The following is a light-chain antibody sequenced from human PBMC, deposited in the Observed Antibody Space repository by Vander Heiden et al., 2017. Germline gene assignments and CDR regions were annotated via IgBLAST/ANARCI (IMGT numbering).Light chain of an antibody. Sequence: SYELTQPPSVSVSPGQTARITCSGDALPKQDAYWYQQKPGQAPVLVIYKDSERPSGIPARFSGSSSGTTVTLTIIGVQAEDEADYYCQSADSSGTWVFGGGTKLTVL. J-gene: IGLJ3*02. CDR1: ALPKQD. CDR3: QSADSSGTWV. CDR2: KDS. V-gene: IGLV3-25*03.